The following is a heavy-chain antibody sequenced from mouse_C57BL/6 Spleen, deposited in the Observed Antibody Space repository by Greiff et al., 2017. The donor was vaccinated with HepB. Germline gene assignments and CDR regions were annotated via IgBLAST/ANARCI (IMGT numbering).Heavy chain of an antibody. CDR1: GYTFTSYW. V-gene: IGHV1-52*01. CDR2: IDPSDSET. J-gene: IGHJ3*01. CDR3: ARDIYDVTLTGAY. Sequence: QVQLQQPGAELVRPGSSVKLSCKASGYTFTSYWMHWVKQRPIQGLEWIGNIDPSDSETHYNQKFKDKATLTVDKSSSTAYMQLSSLTSEDSAVYYCARDIYDVTLTGAYWGQGTLVTVSA. D-gene: IGHD2-3*01.